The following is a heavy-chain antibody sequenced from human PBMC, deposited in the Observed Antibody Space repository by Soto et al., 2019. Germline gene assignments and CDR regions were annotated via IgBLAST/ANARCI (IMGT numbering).Heavy chain of an antibody. Sequence: ASVKVSCKVSGYTLTELSMHWVRQAPGKGLEWMGGFDPEDGETIYAQKFQGRVTMTEDTSTDTAYMELSSLRSEDTAVYYCATRVITYYYDSSGYFAYGGQGPLVTVSS. J-gene: IGHJ4*02. V-gene: IGHV1-24*01. CDR1: GYTLTELS. D-gene: IGHD3-22*01. CDR2: FDPEDGET. CDR3: ATRVITYYYDSSGYFAY.